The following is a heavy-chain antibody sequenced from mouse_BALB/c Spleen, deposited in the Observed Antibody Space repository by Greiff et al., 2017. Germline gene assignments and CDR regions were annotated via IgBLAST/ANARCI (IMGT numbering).Heavy chain of an antibody. CDR1: GFNIKDYY. D-gene: IGHD1-1*01. CDR2: IDPENGDT. Sequence: EVKLMESGAELVRSGASVKLSCTASGFNIKDYYMHWVKQRPEQGLEWIGWIDPENGDTEYAPKFQGKATMTADTSSNTAYLQLSSLTSEDTAVYYCNAHYGSRGWFAYWGQGTLVTVSA. J-gene: IGHJ3*01. V-gene: IGHV14-4*02. CDR3: NAHYGSRGWFAY.